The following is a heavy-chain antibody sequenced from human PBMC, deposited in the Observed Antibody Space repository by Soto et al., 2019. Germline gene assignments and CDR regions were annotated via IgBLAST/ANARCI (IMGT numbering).Heavy chain of an antibody. V-gene: IGHV3-30*18. CDR1: GFTFSSYG. J-gene: IGHJ4*02. CDR2: ISYDGSNK. CDR3: AKDPLRFLESLSYFDY. Sequence: QVQLVESGGGVVQPGRSLRLSCAASGFTFSSYGMHWVRQAPGKGLEWVAVISYDGSNKYYADSVKGRFTISRDNSKNTLYLHMNSLRAEDTAVYYCAKDPLRFLESLSYFDYWGQGTLVTVSS. D-gene: IGHD3-3*01.